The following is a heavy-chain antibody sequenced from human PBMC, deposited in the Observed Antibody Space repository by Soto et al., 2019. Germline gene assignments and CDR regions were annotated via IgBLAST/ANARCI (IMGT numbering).Heavy chain of an antibody. CDR3: ASPRNYDSSGYFPGDAFDI. V-gene: IGHV4-39*01. Sequence: LSLTWTVSGGSISSSSYYWGWIRQPPGKGLEWIGSIYYSGSTYYNPSLKSRVTISVDTSKNQFSLKLSSVTAADTAVYYCASPRNYDSSGYFPGDAFDIWGQGTMVTVSS. J-gene: IGHJ3*02. CDR1: GGSISSSSYY. CDR2: IYYSGST. D-gene: IGHD3-22*01.